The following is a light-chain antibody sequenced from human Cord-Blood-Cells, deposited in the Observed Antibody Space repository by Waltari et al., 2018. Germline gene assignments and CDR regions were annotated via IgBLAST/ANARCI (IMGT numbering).Light chain of an antibody. Sequence: DIVMPQSPLSLPVTPGEPASISCRSSQSLLHSNGYNYWDWYLQKPGQSPQLLIYLGSNRASGVPDRFSGSGSGTDFTLKISRVEAEDVGVYYCMQALQTPPLNTFGQGTKLEIK. CDR2: LGS. CDR1: QSLLHSNGYNY. V-gene: IGKV2-28*01. J-gene: IGKJ2*01. CDR3: MQALQTPPLNT.